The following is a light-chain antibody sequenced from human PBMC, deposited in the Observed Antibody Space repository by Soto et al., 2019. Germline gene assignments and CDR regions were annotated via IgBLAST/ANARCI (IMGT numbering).Light chain of an antibody. J-gene: IGLJ3*02. Sequence: QSALTQPASVSGSPGQSITISCTGTSSDVGSYNVVSWFQQHPGRAPKLMIYEGRKRPSGVSNRFSGSKSGNTASLTISGHQAEDEADYYCCSYAGSGTLAVFGGGTELTVL. V-gene: IGLV2-23*01. CDR3: CSYAGSGTLAV. CDR1: SSDVGSYNV. CDR2: EGR.